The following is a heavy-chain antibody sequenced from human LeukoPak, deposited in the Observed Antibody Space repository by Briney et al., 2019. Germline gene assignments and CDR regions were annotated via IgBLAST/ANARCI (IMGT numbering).Heavy chain of an antibody. Sequence: GGSLILSCAASGFTFSSYSMNWVRQAPGKGLEWVSSISSSSSYIYYADSVKGRFTISRDNAKNSLYLQMNSLRAEDTAVYYCARDPIIAAAGTGWFDPWGQGTLVTVSS. J-gene: IGHJ5*02. CDR1: GFTFSSYS. CDR2: ISSSSSYI. D-gene: IGHD6-13*01. V-gene: IGHV3-21*01. CDR3: ARDPIIAAAGTGWFDP.